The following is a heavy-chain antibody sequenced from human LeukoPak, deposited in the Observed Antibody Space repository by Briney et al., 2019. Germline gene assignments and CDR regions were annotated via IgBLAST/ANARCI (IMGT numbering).Heavy chain of an antibody. D-gene: IGHD3-10*01. CDR2: IYTSGST. CDR1: GGSISSYY. J-gene: IGHJ4*02. Sequence: SETLSLTCTVSGGSISSYYWSWIRQPAGKGLEWIGRIYTSGSTNYNPSLKSRVTISVDTSTNQFSLNVASVTAADTAVYYCASHRGLLWFGDLTGFDYWGQGTLARVSS. CDR3: ASHRGLLWFGDLTGFDY. V-gene: IGHV4-4*07.